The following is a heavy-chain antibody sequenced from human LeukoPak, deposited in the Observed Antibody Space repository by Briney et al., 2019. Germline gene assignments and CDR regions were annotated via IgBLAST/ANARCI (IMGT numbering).Heavy chain of an antibody. CDR3: ARVRLCSTNCYRYYYGMDV. Sequence: PGGSLRLSCAASGFTFSSYTMNWVRQAPGKGLGWVSSISSSSSHIYYADSVKGRFTISRDNAKNSLYLQMNSLRAEDTAVYYCARVRLCSTNCYRYYYGMDVWGQGTTVTVSS. CDR2: ISSSSSHI. CDR1: GFTFSSYT. D-gene: IGHD2-2*01. J-gene: IGHJ6*02. V-gene: IGHV3-21*01.